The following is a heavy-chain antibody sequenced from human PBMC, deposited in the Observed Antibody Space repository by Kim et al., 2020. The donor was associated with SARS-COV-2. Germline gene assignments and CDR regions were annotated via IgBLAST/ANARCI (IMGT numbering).Heavy chain of an antibody. CDR3: VKAPTGIRFHFDS. CDR2: ITDNGGNT. CDR1: GFSFSAYA. J-gene: IGHJ4*02. D-gene: IGHD1-1*01. V-gene: IGHV3-23*01. Sequence: GGSLRLSCAASGFSFSAYAMTWVRQAPARGLEWVATITDNGGNTYYADSVRGRFTISRDNPQNTLYLRMNNLGAHDTAIYYCVKAPTGIRFHFDSWGQGTLVTVSS.